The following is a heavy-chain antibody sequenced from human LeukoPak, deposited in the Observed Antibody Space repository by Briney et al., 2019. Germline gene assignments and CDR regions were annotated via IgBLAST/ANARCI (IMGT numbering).Heavy chain of an antibody. CDR2: IESKTDGGTT. CDR1: GFTFSNAW. J-gene: IGHJ6*02. CDR3: AREDTGPRDYYYYGMDV. Sequence: GGSLRLSCAVSGFTFSNAWMNWVRQAPGKGLEWVGRIESKTDGGTTKYAAPVKGRFTISRDDSKNTLYLQMNSLKTEDTAVYYCAREDTGPRDYYYYGMDVWGQGTTVTVSS. D-gene: IGHD5-18*01. V-gene: IGHV3-15*04.